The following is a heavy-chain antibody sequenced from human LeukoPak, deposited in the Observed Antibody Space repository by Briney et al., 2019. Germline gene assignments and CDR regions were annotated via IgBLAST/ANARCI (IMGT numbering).Heavy chain of an antibody. V-gene: IGHV4-61*02. D-gene: IGHD4-17*01. Sequence: SQTLSLTCTVSGGSISSSSYYWSWIRQPAGKGLEWIGRIYGSGSTNYNPSLKSRITISVDTSKNQFSLKLSSVTAADTAVYYCASSVTTSDWYFDLWGRGTLVTVSS. J-gene: IGHJ2*01. CDR2: IYGSGST. CDR3: ASSVTTSDWYFDL. CDR1: GGSISSSSYY.